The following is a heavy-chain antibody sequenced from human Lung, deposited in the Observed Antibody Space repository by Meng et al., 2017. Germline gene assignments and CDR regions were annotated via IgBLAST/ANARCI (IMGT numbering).Heavy chain of an antibody. J-gene: IGHJ2*01. V-gene: IGHV1-18*01. CDR3: ARYVPNGSFWYFDF. CDR2: ISVKNGEA. CDR1: GYLFTNYY. D-gene: IGHD6-13*01. Sequence: KKPGDSKKVSLKASGYLFTNYYISWVRQAPGQGLEWMGWISVKNGEAKYPQNFQGRVTMTTDTTTSTAYMELRSLTSDDTAVYYCARYVPNGSFWYFDFWGRGTLVTVSS.